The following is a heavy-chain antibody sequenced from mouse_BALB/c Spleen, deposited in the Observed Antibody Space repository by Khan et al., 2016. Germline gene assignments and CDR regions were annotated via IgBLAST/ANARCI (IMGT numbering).Heavy chain of an antibody. CDR1: GYSITSDYA. J-gene: IGHJ2*01. CDR3: ARSALTFFDY. CDR2: ISYSGST. D-gene: IGHD4-1*01. V-gene: IGHV3-2*02. Sequence: EVKLEESGPGLVKPSQSLSLTCTVTGYSITSDYAWNWIRKFPGNQLEWMGYISYSGSTSYNPSLKSRISITRDTSKNQFFRQLNSVTTEDTATYYCARSALTFFDYWGQGTTLTVSS.